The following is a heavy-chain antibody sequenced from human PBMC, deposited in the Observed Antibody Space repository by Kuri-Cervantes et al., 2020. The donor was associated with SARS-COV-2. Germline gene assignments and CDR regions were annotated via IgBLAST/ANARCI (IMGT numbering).Heavy chain of an antibody. CDR1: GYSISSGYY. J-gene: IGHJ4*02. Sequence: SQTLSLTCAVSGYSISSGYYWGWIRQPPGKGLEWIGSIYHSGSTYYNPSLKSRVTISVDTSKNQFSLKLSSVTAADTAVYYCARLKAGQFDYWGQGTLVTVSS. V-gene: IGHV4-38-2*01. CDR2: IYHSGST. CDR3: ARLKAGQFDY.